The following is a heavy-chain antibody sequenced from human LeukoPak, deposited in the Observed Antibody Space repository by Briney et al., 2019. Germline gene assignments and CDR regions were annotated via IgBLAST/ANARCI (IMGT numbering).Heavy chain of an antibody. CDR2: IYTSGST. V-gene: IGHV4-61*02. J-gene: IGHJ6*03. CDR1: GGSISSGSYY. Sequence: PSGTLSLTCAVSGGSISSGSYYWSWIRQPAGKGLEWIGRIYTSGSTNYNPSLKSRVTISVDTSKNQFSLKLSSVTAADTAVYYRAGGIAVIYYYYYMDVWGKGTTVTVSS. CDR3: AGGIAVIYYYYYMDV. D-gene: IGHD6-19*01.